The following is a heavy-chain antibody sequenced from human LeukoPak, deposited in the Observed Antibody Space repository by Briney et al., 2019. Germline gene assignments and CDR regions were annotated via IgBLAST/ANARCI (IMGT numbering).Heavy chain of an antibody. CDR1: GFTFSSYS. V-gene: IGHV3-21*01. Sequence: GGSLRLSCAASGFTFSSYSMNWVRQAPGKGLEWVSSISSSSSYIYYADSVKGRFAISRDNAKNSLYLQMNSLRAEDTAVYYCAREGKYYDSSGCIDYWGQGTLVTVSS. CDR3: AREGKYYDSSGCIDY. J-gene: IGHJ4*02. CDR2: ISSSSSYI. D-gene: IGHD3-22*01.